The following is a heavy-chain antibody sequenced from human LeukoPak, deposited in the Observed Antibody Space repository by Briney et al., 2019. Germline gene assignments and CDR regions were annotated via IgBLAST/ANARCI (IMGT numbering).Heavy chain of an antibody. V-gene: IGHV4-59*01. D-gene: IGHD4-11*01. CDR2: IYYSGST. CDR1: GGSTSSYY. CDR3: ATTTVTTGYYYYMDV. J-gene: IGHJ6*03. Sequence: SETLSLTCTVSGGSTSSYYWSWIRQPPGKGLEWIGYIYYSGSTNYNPSLKSRVTISVDTPKNQFSLKLSSVTAADTAVYYCATTTVTTGYYYYMDVWGKGTTVTVSS.